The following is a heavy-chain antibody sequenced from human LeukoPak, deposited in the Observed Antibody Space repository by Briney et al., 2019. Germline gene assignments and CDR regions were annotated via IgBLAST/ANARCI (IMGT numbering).Heavy chain of an antibody. D-gene: IGHD2-8*02. CDR1: GFPFRQYW. V-gene: IGHV3-7*01. Sequence: PGGSLRLSCVASGFPFRQYWMSWVRLATGKGLEWVANTNQDGSEKYYLDSVKGRFTISRDNAKNSLYLQMNSLRAEDTAVYYCARELVVGPAEYFQDWGQGTLVTVSS. CDR3: ARELVVGPAEYFQD. J-gene: IGHJ1*01. CDR2: TNQDGSEK.